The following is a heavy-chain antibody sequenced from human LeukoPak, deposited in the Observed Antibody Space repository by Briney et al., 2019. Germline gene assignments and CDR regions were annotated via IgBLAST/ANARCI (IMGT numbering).Heavy chain of an antibody. CDR3: ARKIAAAGTGNWFDL. Sequence: SETLSLTCTVSGGSISSSSYYWGWIRQPPGRGREWIVCIYYSGSTYYNPSLKSRVTISVDTSKNQFSLKLSSVTAADTAVYYCARKIAAAGTGNWFDLWGQGTLVTVSS. D-gene: IGHD6-13*01. CDR1: GGSISSSSYY. CDR2: IYYSGST. J-gene: IGHJ5*02. V-gene: IGHV4-39*01.